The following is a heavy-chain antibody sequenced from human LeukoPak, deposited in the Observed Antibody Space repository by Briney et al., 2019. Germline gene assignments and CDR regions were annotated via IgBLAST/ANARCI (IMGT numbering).Heavy chain of an antibody. CDR2: ISNSGGST. J-gene: IGHJ4*02. D-gene: IGHD3-22*01. Sequence: PGGSLRLSCEASGFTFSSHAMSWVRQAPGKGLEWVSAISNSGGSTYYADSVKGRFTISRDNSKNTLYLQMNSLRAEDTAVYYCVGSSGYYHESYYFDYWGQGTLVTVSS. V-gene: IGHV3-23*01. CDR3: VGSSGYYHESYYFDY. CDR1: GFTFSSHA.